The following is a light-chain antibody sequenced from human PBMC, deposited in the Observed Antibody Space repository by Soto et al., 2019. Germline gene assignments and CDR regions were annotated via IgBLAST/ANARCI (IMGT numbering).Light chain of an antibody. V-gene: IGKV3-15*01. CDR3: QQYNNWSQA. CDR1: QTVSSY. J-gene: IGKJ1*01. CDR2: GAS. Sequence: EMVLTQSPVTLSVSRGERVTICCRASQTVSSYLAWYQQKPGQAPRLLIYGASTRATGVPARFSGSGSGTEFTLTISSLQSEDFAVYYCQQYNNWSQAFGQGTKVDIK.